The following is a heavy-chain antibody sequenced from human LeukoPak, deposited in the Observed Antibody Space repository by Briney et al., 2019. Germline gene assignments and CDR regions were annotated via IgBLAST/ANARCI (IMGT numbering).Heavy chain of an antibody. CDR3: ARGTVPLDCNSTSCYKGGFDY. J-gene: IGHJ4*02. D-gene: IGHD2-2*02. CDR2: IYYSGST. Sequence: PSETLSLTCTVSGGSISSGGYYWSWIRQHPGKGLEWIGYIYYSGSTYYNPSLKSRVTISVDTSKNQFSLKLSSVTAADTAVYYCARGTVPLDCNSTSCYKGGFDYWGQGTLVTVSS. CDR1: GGSISSGGYY. V-gene: IGHV4-31*03.